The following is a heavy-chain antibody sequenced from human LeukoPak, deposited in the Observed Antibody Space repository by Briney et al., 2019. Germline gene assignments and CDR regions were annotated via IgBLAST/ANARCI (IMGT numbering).Heavy chain of an antibody. V-gene: IGHV3-53*01. J-gene: IGHJ4*02. Sequence: GVPLRVSCTSSGLTVSRDYMSRLPQAPGKGLEWVSLVYSGGGIYYADSVKGRFTISRDDSKNTMYLQMTSLRVEDTAVYYCARGLSGLLDYWGQGTLVTVSS. CDR1: GLTVSRDY. CDR3: ARGLSGLLDY. CDR2: VYSGGGI. D-gene: IGHD3-22*01.